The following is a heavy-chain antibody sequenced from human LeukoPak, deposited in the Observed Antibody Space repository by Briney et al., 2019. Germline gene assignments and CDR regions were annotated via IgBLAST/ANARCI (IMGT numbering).Heavy chain of an antibody. V-gene: IGHV4-31*03. CDR3: ARSRLGGYTYGFDY. CDR2: IYHTGST. D-gene: IGHD5-18*01. CDR1: GGSVSSARYY. Sequence: PSETLSLTCSVSGGSVSSARYYWNWIRHPPGRGLEWIGYIYHTGSTYYSASLRSRLSISIDASKNQFSLRLSSVTAADTAVYYCARSRLGGYTYGFDYWGQGNLVTVSS. J-gene: IGHJ4*02.